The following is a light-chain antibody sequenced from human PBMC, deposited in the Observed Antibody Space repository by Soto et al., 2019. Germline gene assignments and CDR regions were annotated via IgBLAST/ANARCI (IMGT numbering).Light chain of an antibody. J-gene: IGKJ4*01. CDR2: TGS. V-gene: IGKV1-12*01. Sequence: DIQMTQSPSSVSASVGDRVSITCRASQGISNWLAWYQQKPGRAHKLLIYTGSSLQSGVPSRFSSTESGTDFTLTISSLQPEDVATYYCQQANSFPLTFGGGPKVEIK. CDR3: QQANSFPLT. CDR1: QGISNW.